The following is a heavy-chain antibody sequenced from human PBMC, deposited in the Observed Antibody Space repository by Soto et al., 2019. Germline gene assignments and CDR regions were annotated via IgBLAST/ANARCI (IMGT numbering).Heavy chain of an antibody. J-gene: IGHJ3*02. CDR2: IRHDSSEI. CDR1: GFNFRESS. D-gene: IGHD3-10*01. Sequence: PGGSLRLSCEVTGFNFRESSMNWVRQAPGKGLEWVSYIRHDSSEIYYADSVRGRFTISRDNAKNSLYLQMNSLRSEDTAVYYCAREWFGKSIRGQGTMVTVSS. CDR3: AREWFGKSI. V-gene: IGHV3-48*01.